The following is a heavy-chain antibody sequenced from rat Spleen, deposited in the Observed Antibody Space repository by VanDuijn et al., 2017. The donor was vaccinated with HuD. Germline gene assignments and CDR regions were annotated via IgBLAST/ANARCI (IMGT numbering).Heavy chain of an antibody. J-gene: IGHJ3*01. CDR2: ISYDGSST. D-gene: IGHD5-1*01. Sequence: EVQLVESGGGLVQPGRSMKLSCAASGFTFSNYDMAWVRQAPTKGLEWVASISYDGSSTYYRDSMKGRFTISRDNAKTILYLQMDSLRSEDTATYFCASRTGNWFAYWGQGTLVTVSS. V-gene: IGHV5-25*01. CDR3: ASRTGNWFAY. CDR1: GFTFSNYD.